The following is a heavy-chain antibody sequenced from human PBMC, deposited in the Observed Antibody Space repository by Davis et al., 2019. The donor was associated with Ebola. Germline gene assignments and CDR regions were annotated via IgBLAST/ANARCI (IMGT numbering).Heavy chain of an antibody. CDR1: GYTFTKNG. V-gene: IGHV1-8*01. Sequence: ASVKVSCKASGYTFTKNGIIWVRQATGQGLEWMGWMNPNSGNTGYAQKFQGRVTMTRNTSISTAYMELSSLRSEDTAVYYCARVGRTGTPPEYYGMDVWGKGTTVTVSS. CDR2: MNPNSGNT. D-gene: IGHD1-1*01. CDR3: ARVGRTGTPPEYYGMDV. J-gene: IGHJ6*04.